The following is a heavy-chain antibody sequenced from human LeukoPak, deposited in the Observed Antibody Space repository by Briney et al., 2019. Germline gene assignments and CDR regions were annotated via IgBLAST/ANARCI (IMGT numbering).Heavy chain of an antibody. CDR1: GFTFSSYA. Sequence: GGSLRLSCAASGFTFSSYAMSWVRQAPGKRLEWVSAISGSGASTYYADSVKGRFTISRDNSQNTVYLQMNSLRAEDTAVYYCARRVLPSTVTYHFDYWGQGTLVTVSS. D-gene: IGHD4-17*01. J-gene: IGHJ4*02. V-gene: IGHV3-23*01. CDR2: ISGSGAST. CDR3: ARRVLPSTVTYHFDY.